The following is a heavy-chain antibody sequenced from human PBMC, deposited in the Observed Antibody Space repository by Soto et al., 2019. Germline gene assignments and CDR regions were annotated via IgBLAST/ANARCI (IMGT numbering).Heavy chain of an antibody. CDR3: AGTEEYYDSSGYYIPPFDY. J-gene: IGHJ4*02. CDR1: GGSVSSYSYY. Sequence: QVQLQESGPGLLKPSETLSLTCTVSGGSVSSYSYYWGWIRQPPGKGLEWIGSLFHSGSTYYNPSLTSRVTISVDTSKNQVSLKVTSVTAADTAVYYCAGTEEYYDSSGYYIPPFDYWGPGTLVTVSS. V-gene: IGHV4-39*01. CDR2: LFHSGST. D-gene: IGHD3-22*01.